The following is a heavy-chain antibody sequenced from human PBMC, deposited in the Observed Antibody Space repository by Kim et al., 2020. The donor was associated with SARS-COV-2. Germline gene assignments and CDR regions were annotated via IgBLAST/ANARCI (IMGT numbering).Heavy chain of an antibody. J-gene: IGHJ4*02. D-gene: IGHD3-16*01. CDR1: GFTFNTYR. CDR2: INQDESEK. CDR3: VAGGTYLGV. Sequence: GGSLRLSCTVSGFTFNTYRMTWVRQAPGKGLGWVANINQDESEKFYVDSVKGRFTISRDNARNSLYLQMDSLRAEDTAVYYCVAGGTYLGVWGQGTLVTVSS. V-gene: IGHV3-7*01.